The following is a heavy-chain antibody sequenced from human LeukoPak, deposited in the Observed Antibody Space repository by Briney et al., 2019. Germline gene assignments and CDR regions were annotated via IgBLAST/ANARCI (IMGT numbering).Heavy chain of an antibody. J-gene: IGHJ4*02. CDR3: AKDITPYSSSWLFDY. V-gene: IGHV3-9*01. CDR2: ISWNSGSI. CDR1: GFTFDDYA. D-gene: IGHD6-13*01. Sequence: GGSLRLPCAASGFTFDDYAMHWVRQAPGKGLEWVSGISWNSGSIGYADSVKGRFTISRDNAKNSLYLQMNSLRAEDTALYYCAKDITPYSSSWLFDYWGQGTLVTVSS.